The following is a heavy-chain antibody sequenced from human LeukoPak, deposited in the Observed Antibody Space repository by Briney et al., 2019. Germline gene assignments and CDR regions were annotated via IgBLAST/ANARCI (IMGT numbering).Heavy chain of an antibody. D-gene: IGHD3-10*01. Sequence: SVKVSCKASGYTFTGYYMHWVRQAPGQGLEWMGWINPNSGGTNYAQKFQGRVTMTRDTSISTAYMELSRLRSDDTAVYYCARSPYLIRGVISWFDPWGQGTLVTVSS. J-gene: IGHJ5*02. CDR3: ARSPYLIRGVISWFDP. CDR2: INPNSGGT. V-gene: IGHV1-2*02. CDR1: GYTFTGYY.